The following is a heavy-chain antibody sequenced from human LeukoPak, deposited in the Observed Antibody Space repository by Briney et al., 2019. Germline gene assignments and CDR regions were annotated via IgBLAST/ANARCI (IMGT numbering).Heavy chain of an antibody. CDR3: AGRCSSTSCYDIEFDY. CDR1: GFTSSSYS. D-gene: IGHD2-2*01. Sequence: PGGSLRLSXAASGFTSSSYSMNWVRQAPGKGLEWVSSISSSSSYIYYADSVKGRFTISRDNAKNSLYLQMNSLRAEDTAVYYCAGRCSSTSCYDIEFDYWGQGTLVTVSS. V-gene: IGHV3-21*01. J-gene: IGHJ4*02. CDR2: ISSSSSYI.